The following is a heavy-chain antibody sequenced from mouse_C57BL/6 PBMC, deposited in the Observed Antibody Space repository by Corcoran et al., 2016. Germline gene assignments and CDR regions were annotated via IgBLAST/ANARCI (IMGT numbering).Heavy chain of an antibody. CDR2: INPNNGGT. CDR3: SRSYDGRRGAMDY. J-gene: IGHJ4*01. V-gene: IGHV1-18*01. Sequence: EVQLQQSGPELVKPGASVKIPCKASGYSFTGYTMNWVKQSHGKNLEWIGDINPNNGGTSYNQKFKGKATLTVDKSSSTAYMELLSLTSEDTAVYCCSRSYDGRRGAMDYWGQGTSVTVSS. D-gene: IGHD1-1*01. CDR1: GYSFTGYT.